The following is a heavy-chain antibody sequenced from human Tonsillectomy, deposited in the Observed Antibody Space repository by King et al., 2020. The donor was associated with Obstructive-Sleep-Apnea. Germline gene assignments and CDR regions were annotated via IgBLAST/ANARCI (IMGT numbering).Heavy chain of an antibody. Sequence: VQLVESGGGLVQPGGSLRPPCPASGFTFSSLAMTWVGQAPGKGLEWVSAIIGSGGSTYYADSVKGRFTISRDNSKNTLYLQMNSLRAEDTAVYYCAKSLGYFDYWGQGTLVTVSS. J-gene: IGHJ4*02. V-gene: IGHV3-23*04. CDR2: IIGSGGST. CDR3: AKSLGYFDY. D-gene: IGHD7-27*01. CDR1: GFTFSSLA.